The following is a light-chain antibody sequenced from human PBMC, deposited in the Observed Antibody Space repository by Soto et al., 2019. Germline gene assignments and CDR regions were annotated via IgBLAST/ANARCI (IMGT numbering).Light chain of an antibody. Sequence: DIQMTQSPSTLSASVGDRVTITCRASQSISSWLAWYQQKPGKAPKLLIYDASSLESGVTSRFSGSGSGTEFTLTISSLQPDDFATYYCQQYNSRITFGQGTRLEIK. J-gene: IGKJ5*01. CDR1: QSISSW. CDR3: QQYNSRIT. CDR2: DAS. V-gene: IGKV1-5*01.